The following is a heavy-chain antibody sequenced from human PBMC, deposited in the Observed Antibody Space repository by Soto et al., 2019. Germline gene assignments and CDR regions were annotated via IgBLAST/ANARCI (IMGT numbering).Heavy chain of an antibody. CDR1: GFTFNNYA. D-gene: IGHD2-8*01. J-gene: IGHJ4*02. Sequence: EVQLLESGGGLVQPGGSLRLSCAASGFTFNNYAMSWVRQAPGKGLEWVSAISGSGGSTHYADSVKGRFTISRDNSKNTLCLQMNSLRAEDTAVYYCAKLASGHYCTNGVCLLYYCDHWGQGAQVTVSS. CDR2: ISGSGGST. CDR3: AKLASGHYCTNGVCLLYYCDH. V-gene: IGHV3-23*01.